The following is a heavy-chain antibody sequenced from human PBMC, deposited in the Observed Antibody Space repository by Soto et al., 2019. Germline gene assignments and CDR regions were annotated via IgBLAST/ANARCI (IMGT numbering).Heavy chain of an antibody. CDR3: ATDPDGIYDFDY. V-gene: IGHV3-48*04. J-gene: IGHJ4*02. Sequence: GGSLRLSCAASGFTFSSYTMAWVRQAPGKGLEWIAYISGSSRTTYYADSVRGRFTISRDNAENSLFLQMNSLRAEDTALYYCATDPDGIYDFDYWGQGILVTVSS. D-gene: IGHD1-20*01. CDR1: GFTFSSYT. CDR2: ISGSSRTT.